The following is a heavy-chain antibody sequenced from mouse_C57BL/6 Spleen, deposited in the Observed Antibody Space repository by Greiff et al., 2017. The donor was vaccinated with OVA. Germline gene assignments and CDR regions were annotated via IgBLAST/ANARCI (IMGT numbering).Heavy chain of an antibody. J-gene: IGHJ2*01. CDR3: ARDGYSLFDY. CDR2: ISYDGSN. V-gene: IGHV3-6*01. CDR1: GYSITSGYY. Sequence: EESGPGLVKPSQSLSLTCSVTGYSITSGYYWNWIRQFPGNKLEWMGYISYDGSNNSNPSLKNRISITRDTSKNQFFLKLNSVTTEDTATYYCARDGYSLFDYWGQGTTLTVSS. D-gene: IGHD2-3*01.